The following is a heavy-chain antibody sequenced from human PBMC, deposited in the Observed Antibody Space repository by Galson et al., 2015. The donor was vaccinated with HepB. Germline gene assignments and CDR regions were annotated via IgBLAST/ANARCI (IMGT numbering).Heavy chain of an antibody. CDR1: GYSFTNYW. CDR3: ARQRSSGYLDY. J-gene: IGHJ4*02. D-gene: IGHD6-19*01. Sequence: QSGAEVKKPGESLTISCKGSGYSFTNYWIIWVRQMPGKGLEWMGRIDPSDSYINYSPSFQGRVTISADKSSSTAYLQWSSLQASDTAMYYCARQRSSGYLDYWGQGTLVTVSS. CDR2: IDPSDSYI. V-gene: IGHV5-10-1*01.